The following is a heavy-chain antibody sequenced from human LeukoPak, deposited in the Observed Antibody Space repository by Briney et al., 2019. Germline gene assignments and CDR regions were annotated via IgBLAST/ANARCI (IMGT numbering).Heavy chain of an antibody. D-gene: IGHD6-19*01. J-gene: IGHJ3*02. V-gene: IGHV3-7*01. Sequence: PGGSLRLSCAASGFTFSSYWMSWVRQAPGKGLEWVANMKYDGSEKDYVDSVKGRFTISRDNAKNSLYLQMNSLRAEDTAVYYCAGAEGAGPDAFDIWGQGTMVTVSS. CDR3: AGAEGAGPDAFDI. CDR1: GFTFSSYW. CDR2: MKYDGSEK.